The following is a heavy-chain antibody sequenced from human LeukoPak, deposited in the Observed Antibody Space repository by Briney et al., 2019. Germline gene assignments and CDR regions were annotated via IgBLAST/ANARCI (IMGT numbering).Heavy chain of an antibody. CDR1: GGSFSGSY. D-gene: IGHD6-19*01. V-gene: IGHV4-4*07. CDR3: VKIVSVAPGSGWFDP. J-gene: IGHJ5*02. CDR2: IFSSGST. Sequence: SETLSLTCTVSGGSFSGSYWSWIRQPAGKRPEWIGRIFSSGSTNYNPSLKSRVTMSADTSKSQFSLKLTSVTAADTAIYYCVKIVSVAPGSGWFDPWGQGILVTVSS.